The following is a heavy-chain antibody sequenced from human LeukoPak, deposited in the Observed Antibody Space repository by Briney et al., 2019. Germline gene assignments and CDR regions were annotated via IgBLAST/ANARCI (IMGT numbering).Heavy chain of an antibody. CDR1: GFTFSSYG. CDR3: ARVYGGLDV. D-gene: IGHD4/OR15-4a*01. CDR2: ISSSSTYI. V-gene: IGHV3-21*01. J-gene: IGHJ6*02. Sequence: PGGSLRLSCAASGFTFSSYGMHWVRQAPGKGLEWVSCISSSSTYIYYADSVKGRFTISRDNAKNSLYLQMNSLRAEDTAVYYCARVYGGLDVWGQGTTVTVSS.